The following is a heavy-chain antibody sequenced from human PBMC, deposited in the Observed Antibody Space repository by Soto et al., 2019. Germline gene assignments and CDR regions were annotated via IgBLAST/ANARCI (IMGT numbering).Heavy chain of an antibody. J-gene: IGHJ5*02. D-gene: IGHD7-27*01. CDR2: IIPILGIA. CDR3: ARGPLNWATHWFEP. CDR1: GGTFSSYT. Sequence: SVKVSCNASGGTFSSYTISWVRQAPGQGLEWMGRIIPILGIANYAQKFQGRVTITADKSTSTAYMELSSLRSEDTAVYYCARGPLNWATHWFEPWGQGTLVTVSS. V-gene: IGHV1-69*02.